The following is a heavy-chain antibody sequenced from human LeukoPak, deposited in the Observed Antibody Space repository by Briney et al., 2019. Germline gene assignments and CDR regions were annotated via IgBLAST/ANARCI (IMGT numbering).Heavy chain of an antibody. J-gene: IGHJ4*02. D-gene: IGHD1-26*01. CDR1: GFTFSSYE. CDR2: ISSSGSTI. CDR3: ARDRVGATSPYFDY. Sequence: GGSLRLSCAASGFTFSSYEMNWVRQDPGKGLEWVSYISSSGSTIYYADSVQGRFNISRDNAKHSLYLQMNSLRAEDTAVYYCARDRVGATSPYFDYWGQGTLVTVSS. V-gene: IGHV3-48*03.